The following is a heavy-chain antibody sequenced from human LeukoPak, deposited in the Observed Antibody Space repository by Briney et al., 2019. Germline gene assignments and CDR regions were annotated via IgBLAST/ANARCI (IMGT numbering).Heavy chain of an antibody. CDR3: ARVETSAWSTSYYYYFHMDV. V-gene: IGHV4-61*01. Sequence: SETLSLTCTVSGYSIRSGYYWSWIRKPPGKGLEWIGYIYSSGSTNYKPSLKSRVTISIDTAKNQFSLKLNSVTAADTAMYYCARVETSAWSTSYYYYFHMDVWGKGTTVTISS. D-gene: IGHD6-19*01. J-gene: IGHJ6*03. CDR1: GYSIRSGYY. CDR2: IYSSGST.